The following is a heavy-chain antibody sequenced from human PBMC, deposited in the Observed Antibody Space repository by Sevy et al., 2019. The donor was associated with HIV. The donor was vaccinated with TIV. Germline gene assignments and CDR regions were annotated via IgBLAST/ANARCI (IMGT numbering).Heavy chain of an antibody. D-gene: IGHD5-18*01. CDR3: ARDIGWGGYSYGSDAFDI. V-gene: IGHV3-21*01. CDR1: GFTFSSYS. Sequence: GGSLRLSCAASGFTFSSYSMNWVRQAPGTGLEWVSSSSSSSSYIYYADSVKGRFTISRDNAKNSLYLQMNSLRAEDTAVYYCARDIGWGGYSYGSDAFDIWGQRTMVTVSS. CDR2: SSSSSSYI. J-gene: IGHJ3*02.